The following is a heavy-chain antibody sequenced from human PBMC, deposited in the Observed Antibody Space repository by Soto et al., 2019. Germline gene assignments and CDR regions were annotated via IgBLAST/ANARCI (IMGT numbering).Heavy chain of an antibody. J-gene: IGHJ1*01. CDR3: ATGGYYDSSGYYFQH. CDR2: FDPEVGET. D-gene: IGHD3-22*01. CDR1: GYTLTELS. V-gene: IGHV1-24*01. Sequence: ASVKVSCKVSGYTLTELSMHWVRQAPGKGLEWMGGFDPEVGETIYAQKFQGRVTMTEDTSTDTAYMELSSLRSEDTAVYYCATGGYYDSSGYYFQHWGQGTLVTVSS.